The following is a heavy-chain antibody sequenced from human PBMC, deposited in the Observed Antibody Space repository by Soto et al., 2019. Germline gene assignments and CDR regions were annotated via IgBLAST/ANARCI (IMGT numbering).Heavy chain of an antibody. CDR3: ARAYQLTYYFDD. Sequence: GESLRLSCAGSGVTFRGYAVHWVRQTPGQGLGWVTVISDDGSKTYYADSVKGRLSVSRDDSTNMVFLQMSSLRSEDTAVYHCARAYQLTYYFDDWGPGTPVTVSS. V-gene: IGHV3-30*14. D-gene: IGHD3-9*01. CDR2: ISDDGSKT. J-gene: IGHJ4*02. CDR1: GVTFRGYA.